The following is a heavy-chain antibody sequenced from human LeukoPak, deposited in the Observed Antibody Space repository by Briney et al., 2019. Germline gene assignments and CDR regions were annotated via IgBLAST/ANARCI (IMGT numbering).Heavy chain of an antibody. V-gene: IGHV3-64*01. CDR2: ISSNGGST. Sequence: PGGSLRLSCAASGFTFSSYAMHWVRQAPGKGLEYVSAISSNGGSTYYANSVKGRFTISRDNSNYTLYLQMGSLRAEDMAVYYCATYSLLENYWGQGTLVTVSS. CDR1: GFTFSSYA. D-gene: IGHD2-15*01. CDR3: ATYSLLENY. J-gene: IGHJ4*02.